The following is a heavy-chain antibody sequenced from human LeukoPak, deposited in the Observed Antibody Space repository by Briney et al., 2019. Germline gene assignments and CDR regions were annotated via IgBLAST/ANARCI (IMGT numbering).Heavy chain of an antibody. D-gene: IGHD4/OR15-4a*01. Sequence: SETLSLTCAVYGGSFSGYCWSWIRQPPGKGLEWIGEINHSGSTNYNPSLKSRVTISVDTSKNQFSLKLSSVTAADTAVYYCARRPATIALGYAFDIWGQGTMVTVSS. CDR3: ARRPATIALGYAFDI. CDR2: INHSGST. V-gene: IGHV4-34*01. CDR1: GGSFSGYC. J-gene: IGHJ3*02.